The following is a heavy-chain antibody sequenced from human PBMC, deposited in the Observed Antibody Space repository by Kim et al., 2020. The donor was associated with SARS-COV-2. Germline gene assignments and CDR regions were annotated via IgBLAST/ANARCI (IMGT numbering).Heavy chain of an antibody. CDR2: ISTDGHNR. D-gene: IGHD6-19*01. CDR1: GFALSDSV. CDR3: AKEVGSSGSAGYFDP. Sequence: GGSLRLSCSVSGFALSDSVIHWVRQAPGKGLEWLTLISTDGHNRQYADSVKGRFTISRDTSTNTVFLDMSSLRTDDMGVYYCAKEVGSSGSAGYFDPWGQGTPVTVSS. V-gene: IGHV3-30*04. J-gene: IGHJ5*02.